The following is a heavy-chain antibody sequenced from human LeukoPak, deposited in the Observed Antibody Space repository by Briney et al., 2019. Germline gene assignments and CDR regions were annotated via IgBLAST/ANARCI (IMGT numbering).Heavy chain of an antibody. V-gene: IGHV3-23*01. CDR2: ISGSGGST. Sequence: GGSLRLSCAASGFTFSSYGMSWVRQAPGKGLEWVSAISGSGGSTYYADSVKGRFTISRDNSKNTLYLQMNSLRAEDTAVYYCAKVRFGWFGDWRQGIGGEMEFDYWGQGTLVTVSS. CDR3: AKVRFGWFGDWRQGIGGEMEFDY. D-gene: IGHD3-10*01. J-gene: IGHJ4*02. CDR1: GFTFSSYG.